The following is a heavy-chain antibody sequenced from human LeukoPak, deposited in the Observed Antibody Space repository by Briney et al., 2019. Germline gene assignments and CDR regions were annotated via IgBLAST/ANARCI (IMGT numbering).Heavy chain of an antibody. J-gene: IGHJ4*02. CDR1: EFTFSSYS. D-gene: IGHD3-10*01. CDR2: ISSSSTTM. V-gene: IGHV3-48*04. CDR3: ARISVIRGLSSFDS. Sequence: GGSLRLSCAASEFTFSSYSMSWVRQAPGKGLEWVSYISSSSTTMYYADSVKGRFTISRDNAKTSLYLQMNSLTPEDTAVYYCARISVIRGLSSFDSWGQGALVTVSS.